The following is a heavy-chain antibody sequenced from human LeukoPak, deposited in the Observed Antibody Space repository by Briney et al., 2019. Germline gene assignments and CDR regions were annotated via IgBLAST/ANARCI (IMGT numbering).Heavy chain of an antibody. J-gene: IGHJ6*03. Sequence: ASVKVSCKASGYTFTGYYMHWVRQAPGQGLEWMGWINPNSGGTNYAQKFQGRVTMTRDTSISTAYMELSRLRSDDTAVYYCARDREYQLLYVPYYYYYYMDGWGKGTTGTVSS. CDR1: GYTFTGYY. V-gene: IGHV1-2*02. CDR2: INPNSGGT. D-gene: IGHD2-2*02. CDR3: ARDREYQLLYVPYYYYYYMDG.